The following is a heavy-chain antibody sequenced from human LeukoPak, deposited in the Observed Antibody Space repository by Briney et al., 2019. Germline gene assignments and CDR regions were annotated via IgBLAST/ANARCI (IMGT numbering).Heavy chain of an antibody. V-gene: IGHV3-53*04. CDR2: IYSGSDT. J-gene: IGHJ4*02. D-gene: IGHD2-15*01. CDR3: ARAQYCGGGSCYSGTLDS. Sequence: GGSLRLSCAASGFTVSGNYMSWVRLAPGKGLEWVSVIYSGSDTYYADSVKGRFTISRHSSQNTVYLQMNSLRAEDTAVYYCARAQYCGGGSCYSGTLDSCGQGTLVIVSA. CDR1: GFTVSGNY.